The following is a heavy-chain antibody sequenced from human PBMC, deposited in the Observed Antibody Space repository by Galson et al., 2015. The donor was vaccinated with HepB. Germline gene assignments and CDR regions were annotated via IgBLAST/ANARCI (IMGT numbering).Heavy chain of an antibody. CDR2: ISWDGGST. V-gene: IGHV3-43*01. CDR1: GFTFDDYT. D-gene: IGHD6-19*01. CDR3: AKDSRSGWYPDY. Sequence: SLRLSCAASGFTFDDYTMHWVRQAPGKGLEWDSLISWDGGSTYYADSVKGRFTISRDNSKNSLYLQMNSLRTEDTALYYCAKDSRSGWYPDYWGQGTLVTVSS. J-gene: IGHJ4*02.